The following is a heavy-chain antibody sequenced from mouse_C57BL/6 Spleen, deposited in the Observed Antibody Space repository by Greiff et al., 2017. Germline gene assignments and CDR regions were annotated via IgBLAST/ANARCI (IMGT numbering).Heavy chain of an antibody. Sequence: QVQLQQPGAELVKPGASVKLSCKASGYTFTSYWMHWVKQRPGQGLEWIGMIHPSSGSTNYNEKFKSKATLTVDKSSSTAYMQLSSLTSEDSAVYDCARGPSYWYCDVWGTGTTVTVSS. CDR1: GYTFTSYW. CDR3: ARGPSYWYCDV. J-gene: IGHJ1*03. V-gene: IGHV1-64*01. CDR2: IHPSSGST.